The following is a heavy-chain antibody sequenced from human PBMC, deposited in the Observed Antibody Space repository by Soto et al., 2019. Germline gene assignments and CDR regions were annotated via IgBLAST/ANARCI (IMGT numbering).Heavy chain of an antibody. D-gene: IGHD3-9*01. CDR3: ARDREPDGIWTFDS. CDR2: SFSSGGT. CDR1: GFTFDDYG. V-gene: IGHV3-20*04. J-gene: IGHJ4*02. Sequence: GGSLRLSCAASGFTFDDYGMSWVRQAPGKGLEWVAESFSSGGTQYADSVKGRFTISRDNSRNMVFLQMNGLRVEDTALYYCARDREPDGIWTFDSWGQGALVTVSS.